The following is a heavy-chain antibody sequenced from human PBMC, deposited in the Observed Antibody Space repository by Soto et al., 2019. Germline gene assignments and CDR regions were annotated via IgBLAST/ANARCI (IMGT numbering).Heavy chain of an antibody. J-gene: IGHJ5*02. V-gene: IGHV3-23*01. CDR1: GFTFSSYA. Sequence: EVQLLESGGGLVQPGGSLRLSCAASGFTFSSYAMSWVRQAPGKGLEWVSAISGSGGSTYYADSVKGRFTISRDNSKNTLYLQMNSLRAEDTAVYYCAKVAFEYSSSQGWFDPGGQGTLVTVSS. CDR3: AKVAFEYSSSQGWFDP. CDR2: ISGSGGST. D-gene: IGHD6-6*01.